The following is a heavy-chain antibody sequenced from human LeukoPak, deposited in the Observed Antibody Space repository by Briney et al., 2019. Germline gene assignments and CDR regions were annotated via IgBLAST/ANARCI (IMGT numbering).Heavy chain of an antibody. D-gene: IGHD3-10*01. CDR3: ARLRITMVRGVMKDDYYDGIDV. J-gene: IGHJ6*02. CDR1: GDTFSSYA. CDR2: IIPLLGIA. V-gene: IGHV1-69*04. Sequence: GASVRVSCKPSGDTFSSYAISRVRPAPGQGLEWMGRIIPLLGIANYAQKFQDRVTITADQSTSTAYMELSSLRSEDTAVYYGARLRITMVRGVMKDDYYDGIDVWGQGTTVTVSS.